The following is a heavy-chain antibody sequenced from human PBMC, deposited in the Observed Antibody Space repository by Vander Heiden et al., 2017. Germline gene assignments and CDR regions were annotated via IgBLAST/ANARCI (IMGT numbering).Heavy chain of an antibody. V-gene: IGHV1-8*01. CDR2: MNPNSGNT. CDR1: GYTFTSSD. Sequence: QVQLVQSGAEVQKPGASVKVSCKASGYTFTSSDINWVRQATGQGLEWMGWMNPNSGNTGDAQKFQGRVTMTRNTSRSTAYMELSSLRSEDTAVYYCARGGYYDFWSGYYPPGMDVWGQGTTVTVSS. J-gene: IGHJ6*02. CDR3: ARGGYYDFWSGYYPPGMDV. D-gene: IGHD3-3*01.